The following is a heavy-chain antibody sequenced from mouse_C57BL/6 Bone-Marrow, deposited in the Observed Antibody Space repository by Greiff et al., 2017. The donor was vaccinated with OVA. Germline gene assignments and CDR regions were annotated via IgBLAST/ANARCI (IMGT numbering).Heavy chain of an antibody. J-gene: IGHJ2*01. V-gene: IGHV6-3*01. CDR1: GFTFSNYW. CDR3: TGFYDGYYFDY. D-gene: IGHD2-3*01. Sequence: EVQLVESGGGLVQPGGSMKLSCVASGFTFSNYWMNWVRQSPEKGLEWVAQIRLKSDNYATHYAESVKGRFTISRDDTKSSVYLQMNNLRAEDTGIYYCTGFYDGYYFDYWGQGTTLTVSS. CDR2: IRLKSDNYAT.